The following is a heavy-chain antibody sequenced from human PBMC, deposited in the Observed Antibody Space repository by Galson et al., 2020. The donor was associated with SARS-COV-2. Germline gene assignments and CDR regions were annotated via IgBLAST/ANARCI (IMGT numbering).Heavy chain of an antibody. D-gene: IGHD6-13*01. CDR2: INPNTGGT. Sequence: ASVKVSCKTSGYTFNDYYLHWVRQAPGQGLEWMGWINPNTGGTDHAQKFEGRVSMTRDTSIRTAYMEVNRLRSDDTAVYYCVRDLGPGIAASADFWGQGTLITVSS. CDR1: GYTFNDYY. V-gene: IGHV1-2*02. CDR3: VRDLGPGIAASADF. J-gene: IGHJ4*02.